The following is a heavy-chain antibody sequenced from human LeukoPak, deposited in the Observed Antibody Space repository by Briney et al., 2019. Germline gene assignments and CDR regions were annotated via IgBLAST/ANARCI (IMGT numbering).Heavy chain of an antibody. V-gene: IGHV1-8*03. CDR3: ALRGRYCSSTSCSVDY. Sequence: ASVKVSCKASGGTFSSYAISWVRQATGQGLEWMGWMNPNSGNTGYAQKFQGRVTITRNTSISTAYMELSSLRSEDTAVYYCALRGRYCSSTSCSVDYWGQGTLVTVSS. J-gene: IGHJ4*02. D-gene: IGHD2-2*01. CDR2: MNPNSGNT. CDR1: GGTFSSYA.